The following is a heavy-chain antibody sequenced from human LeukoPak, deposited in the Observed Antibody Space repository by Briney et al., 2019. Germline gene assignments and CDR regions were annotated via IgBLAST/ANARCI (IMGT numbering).Heavy chain of an antibody. CDR2: IYYSGST. Sequence: PSETLSLTCTVSGGSISSGGYSWSWIRQHPGKGLGWIGYIYYSGSTYYNPSLKSRVTISVDTSKNQFSLKLSSVTAADTAVYYCARAGEGYYDSSGYPPDAFDIWGQGTMVTVSS. D-gene: IGHD3-22*01. V-gene: IGHV4-31*03. J-gene: IGHJ3*02. CDR3: ARAGEGYYDSSGYPPDAFDI. CDR1: GGSISSGGYS.